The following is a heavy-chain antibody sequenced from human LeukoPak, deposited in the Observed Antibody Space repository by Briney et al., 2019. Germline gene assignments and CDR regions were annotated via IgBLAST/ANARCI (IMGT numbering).Heavy chain of an antibody. J-gene: IGHJ4*02. CDR2: IYYSGST. CDR1: GGSISSYY. CDR3: ARVPAHYYDSSGYYYFDY. V-gene: IGHV4-59*01. D-gene: IGHD3-22*01. Sequence: SETLSLTCTVSGGSISSYYWSWIRQPPGKGLEWIGYIYYSGSTNYNPSPKSRVTISVDTSKNQFSLKLSSVTAADTAVYYCARVPAHYYDSSGYYYFDYWGQGTLVTVSS.